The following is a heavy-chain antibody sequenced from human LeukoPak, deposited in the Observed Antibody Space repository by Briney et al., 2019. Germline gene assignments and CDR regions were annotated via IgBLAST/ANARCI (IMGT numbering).Heavy chain of an antibody. V-gene: IGHV3-66*01. D-gene: IGHD3-10*01. CDR2: IYDGGIT. Sequence: GGSLRLSCAASGFIISNNYMNWVRQAPGKGPEWVAVIYDGGITYYADSVKGRFTISRDGSKNTLHLQMNYLRVDDTAVYYCARDRDYAGSGSPDFWGQGTLVTVSS. J-gene: IGHJ4*02. CDR1: GFIISNNY. CDR3: ARDRDYAGSGSPDF.